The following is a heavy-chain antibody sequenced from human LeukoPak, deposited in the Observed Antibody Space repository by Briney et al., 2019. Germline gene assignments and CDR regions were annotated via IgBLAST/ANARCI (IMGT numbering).Heavy chain of an antibody. CDR2: ISAYNGNT. CDR3: ARAADTHYYYYYMDV. CDR1: GYTFTSYG. J-gene: IGHJ6*03. D-gene: IGHD6-13*01. Sequence: ASVKVSCKASGYTFTSYGISWVRQAPGQGLEWMGWISAYNGNTNYAQKFQGRVTMTRDTSISTAYMELSRLRSDDTAVYYCARAADTHYYYYYMDVWGKGTTVTVSS. V-gene: IGHV1-18*01.